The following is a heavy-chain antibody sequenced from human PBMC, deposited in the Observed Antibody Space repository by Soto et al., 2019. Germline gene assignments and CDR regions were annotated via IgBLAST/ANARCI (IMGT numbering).Heavy chain of an antibody. CDR3: ARVDYYGSGSYGPDYYGMDV. Sequence: ASVKVSCKASGYTFTSYGISWVRQAPGQGLEWMGWISAYNGNTNYAQKLQGRVTMTTDTSTSTAYMELRSLRSDDTAVYYCARVDYYGSGSYGPDYYGMDVWGQGTTVTSP. J-gene: IGHJ6*02. CDR2: ISAYNGNT. V-gene: IGHV1-18*01. D-gene: IGHD3-10*01. CDR1: GYTFTSYG.